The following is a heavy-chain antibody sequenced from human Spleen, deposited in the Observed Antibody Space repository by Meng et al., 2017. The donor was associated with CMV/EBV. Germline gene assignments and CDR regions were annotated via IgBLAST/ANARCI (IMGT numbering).Heavy chain of an antibody. CDR3: ARDNTPGYDLFDP. CDR1: GYTFTNYG. J-gene: IGHJ5*02. CDR2: IGAYNGDT. D-gene: IGHD3-16*01. V-gene: IGHV1-18*04. Sequence: ASVKVSCKASGYTFTNYGISWVRQAPGQGLEWMGWIGAYNGDTNYAQRFQGRVTMTTDTSTRTVYMELRSLRSDDTAVYYCARDNTPGYDLFDPWGQGTLVTVSS.